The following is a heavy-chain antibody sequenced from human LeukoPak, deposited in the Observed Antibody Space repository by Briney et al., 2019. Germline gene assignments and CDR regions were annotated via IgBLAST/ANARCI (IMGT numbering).Heavy chain of an antibody. Sequence: PSETLSLTCAVYAGSFSGYYWSWIRQPPGKGLEWIGEINHSGSTNYNPSLKSRVTISVDTSKNQFSLKLSSVTAADTAVYYCARGRRGWLIDYWGQGTLVTVSS. D-gene: IGHD6-19*01. CDR2: INHSGST. V-gene: IGHV4-34*01. CDR1: AGSFSGYY. J-gene: IGHJ4*02. CDR3: ARGRRGWLIDY.